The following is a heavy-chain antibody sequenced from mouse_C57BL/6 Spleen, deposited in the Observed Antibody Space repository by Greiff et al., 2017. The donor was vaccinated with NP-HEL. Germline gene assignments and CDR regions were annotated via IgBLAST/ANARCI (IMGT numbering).Heavy chain of an antibody. CDR1: GFNIKDDY. CDR3: TRYYGSTLYFDY. V-gene: IGHV14-4*01. J-gene: IGHJ2*01. D-gene: IGHD1-1*01. Sequence: VHVKQSGAELVRPGASVKLSCTASGFNIKDDYMHWVKQRPEQGLEWIGWIDPENGDTEYASKFQGKATITADTSSNTAYLQLSSLTSEDTAVYYCTRYYGSTLYFDYWGQGTTLTVSS. CDR2: IDPENGDT.